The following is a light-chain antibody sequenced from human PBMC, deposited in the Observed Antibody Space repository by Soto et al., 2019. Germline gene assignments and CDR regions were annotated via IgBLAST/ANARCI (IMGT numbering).Light chain of an antibody. J-gene: IGLJ1*01. CDR2: GKN. Sequence: QSVLTQPPSVSEAPGQRVTISCTGSSSNIGGGYDVHWFQQLPGTAPKLLFYGKNNRPSGVPDRFSGSTSGTSASLAITGLQTEDEPIYYCQSYAASLSGYVFGTGTKVTVL. CDR3: QSYAASLSGYV. CDR1: SSNIGGGYD. V-gene: IGLV1-40*01.